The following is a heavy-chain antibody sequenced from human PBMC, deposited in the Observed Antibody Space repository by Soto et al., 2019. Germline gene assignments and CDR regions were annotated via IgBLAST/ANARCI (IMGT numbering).Heavy chain of an antibody. J-gene: IGHJ6*02. CDR3: AKRGRPGEYYYGMDV. D-gene: IGHD3-10*01. CDR2: ISGSGGST. Sequence: RRLSCAASGFTFSSYAMSWVRQAPGKGLEWVSAISGSGGSTYYADSVKGRFTISRDNSKNTLYLQMNSLRAEDTAVYYCAKRGRPGEYYYGMDVWGQGTTVTVSS. V-gene: IGHV3-23*01. CDR1: GFTFSSYA.